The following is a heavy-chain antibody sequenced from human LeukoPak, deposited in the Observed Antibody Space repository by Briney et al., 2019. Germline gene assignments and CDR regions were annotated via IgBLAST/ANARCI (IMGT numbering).Heavy chain of an antibody. D-gene: IGHD2-2*01. J-gene: IGHJ5*02. CDR2: ISYDGSNK. Sequence: GGSLRLSCAASGFTFSSYAMHWVRQAPGKGLEWVAVISYDGSNKYYADSVKGRFTISRDNAKNSLYLQMNSLRAEDTAVYYCARDLPDIVVVPAAISDWFDPWGQGTLVTVSS. CDR3: ARDLPDIVVVPAAISDWFDP. V-gene: IGHV3-30-3*01. CDR1: GFTFSSYA.